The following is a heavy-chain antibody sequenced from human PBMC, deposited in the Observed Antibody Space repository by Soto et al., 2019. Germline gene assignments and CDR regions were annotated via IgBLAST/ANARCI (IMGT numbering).Heavy chain of an antibody. CDR1: GFTFSSYG. CDR3: ARGVDFDSASYYYYGMDV. CDR2: IWYDGSNK. V-gene: IGHV3-33*01. J-gene: IGHJ6*02. D-gene: IGHD3-9*01. Sequence: QVQLLESGGGVVQPGRSLRLSCAASGFTFSSYGMHWVRQAPGKGLEWVAVIWYDGSNKYYADSVKGRFTISRDNSKNTLYLQMNSLRAEDTAVYYCARGVDFDSASYYYYGMDVWGQGTTVTVSS.